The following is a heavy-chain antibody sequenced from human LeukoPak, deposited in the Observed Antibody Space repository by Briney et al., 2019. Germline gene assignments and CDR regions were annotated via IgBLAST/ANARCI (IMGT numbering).Heavy chain of an antibody. Sequence: SETLSLTCAVYGGSFSGYYWSWIRQPPGKGLEWIGEINHSGSTNYNPSLKSRVTISVDTSRNQFSLKLSSVTAADTAVYYCARRGGYSYGFYYYYYYMDVWGKGTTVTVSS. CDR1: GGSFSGYY. CDR3: ARRGGYSYGFYYYYYYMDV. V-gene: IGHV4-34*01. J-gene: IGHJ6*03. D-gene: IGHD5-18*01. CDR2: INHSGST.